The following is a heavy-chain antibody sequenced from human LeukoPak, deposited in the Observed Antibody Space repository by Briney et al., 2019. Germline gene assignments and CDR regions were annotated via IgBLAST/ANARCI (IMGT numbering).Heavy chain of an antibody. D-gene: IGHD3-10*01. J-gene: IGHJ4*02. CDR1: GGSIRSYY. CDR3: AREGSDGIDY. CDR2: ISKSGTT. V-gene: IGHV4-4*07. Sequence: SETLSLTCTVSGGSIRSYYWSWIRQPAGKGLEWIGRISKSGTTNYNPSLKSRVTISVDTSKNQFSLKLSSVTAADTAVYYCAREGSDGIDYWGQGTLVTVSS.